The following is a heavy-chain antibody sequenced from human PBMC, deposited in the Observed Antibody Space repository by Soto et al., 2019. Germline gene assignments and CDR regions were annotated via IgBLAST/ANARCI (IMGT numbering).Heavy chain of an antibody. CDR2: TYYRSKWYN. Sequence: SQTLSLTCALSGARVSSNSADWNWIRHSPSRGLEWLGRTYYRSKWYNDYAGSVKSRITINPDTSKNQFSLQLNSVTPEDTAVYYCAREPGYDYGMDVWGQGTTVTVS. V-gene: IGHV6-1*01. J-gene: IGHJ6*02. CDR3: AREPGYDYGMDV. CDR1: GARVSSNSAD.